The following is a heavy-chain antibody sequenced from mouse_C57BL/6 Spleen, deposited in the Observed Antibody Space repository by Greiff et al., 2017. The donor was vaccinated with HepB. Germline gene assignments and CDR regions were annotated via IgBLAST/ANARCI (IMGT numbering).Heavy chain of an antibody. CDR2: INPSTGGT. J-gene: IGHJ2*01. Sequence: EVQLQESGPELVKPGASVKISCKASGYSFTGYYMNWVKQSPEKSLEWIGEINPSTGGTTYNQKFKAKATLTVDKSSSTAYMQLKSLTSEDSAVYYCARDYGSSPYFDYWGQGTTLTVSS. CDR3: ARDYGSSPYFDY. V-gene: IGHV1-42*01. D-gene: IGHD1-1*01. CDR1: GYSFTGYY.